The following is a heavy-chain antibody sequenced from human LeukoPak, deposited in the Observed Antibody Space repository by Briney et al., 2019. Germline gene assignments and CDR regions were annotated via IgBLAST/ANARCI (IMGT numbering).Heavy chain of an antibody. CDR1: GYTFTGYY. Sequence: GASVEVSCKASGYTFTGYYMHWVRQAPGQGLEWMGWINPNSGGTNYAQKFQGRVTMTRGTSISTAYMELSRLRSDDTAVYYCARMYYDILTGYLYYFDYWGQGTLVTVSS. CDR2: INPNSGGT. CDR3: ARMYYDILTGYLYYFDY. V-gene: IGHV1-2*02. D-gene: IGHD3-9*01. J-gene: IGHJ4*02.